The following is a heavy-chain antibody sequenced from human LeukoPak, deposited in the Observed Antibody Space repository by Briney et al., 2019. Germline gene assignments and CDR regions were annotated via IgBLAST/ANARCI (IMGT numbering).Heavy chain of an antibody. Sequence: PGGSLRLSCAVSGFTFSNYAMSWVRQAPGKGLEWVSGISDSGTNTYYADSVKGRFTISRDNSKNTLYLQMNSLRAEDTAVYYCAKARGIRYYYGMDVWGQGTTVTVSS. J-gene: IGHJ6*02. CDR1: GFTFSNYA. D-gene: IGHD1-26*01. V-gene: IGHV3-23*01. CDR3: AKARGIRYYYGMDV. CDR2: ISDSGTNT.